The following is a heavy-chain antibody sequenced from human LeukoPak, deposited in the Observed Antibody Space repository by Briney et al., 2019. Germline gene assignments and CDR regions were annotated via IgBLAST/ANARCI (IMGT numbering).Heavy chain of an antibody. CDR2: ISWNSGSI. V-gene: IGHV3-9*01. J-gene: IGHJ4*02. CDR3: ARDHSSSGSYYTFDY. D-gene: IGHD1-26*01. Sequence: GRSLRLSCAASGFTFDDYGMHWVRQTPGKGLEWVSGISWNSGSIGYADSVKGRFTISRDNAKNSLYLQMNSLRAEDTAVYYCARDHSSSGSYYTFDYWGQGTLVTVSS. CDR1: GFTFDDYG.